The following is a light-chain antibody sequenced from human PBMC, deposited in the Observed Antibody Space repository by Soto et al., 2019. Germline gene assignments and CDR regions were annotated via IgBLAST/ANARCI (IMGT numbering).Light chain of an antibody. V-gene: IGLV2-14*01. J-gene: IGLJ1*01. CDR3: SSYTSSSTYYV. CDR1: SSDVGGYNY. CDR2: DVS. Sequence: QSALTQPASVSGSPGQSITISCTGTSSDVGGYNYVSWYQQHPGKAPKLMIYDVSNRPSGVSNRFSGSKSGNTASLTISGLQAEDEADYYCSSYTSSSTYYVFGTGTKETVL.